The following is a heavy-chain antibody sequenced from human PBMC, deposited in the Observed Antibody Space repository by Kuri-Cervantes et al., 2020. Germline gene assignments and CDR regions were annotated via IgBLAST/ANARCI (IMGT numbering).Heavy chain of an antibody. V-gene: IGHV1-8*02. D-gene: IGHD3-10*01. CDR1: GYTFTGYY. CDR3: AIAYYYGSGSYSFDP. Sequence: ASVKVSCKASGYTFTGYYMHWVRQAPGQGLEWMGWINPNSGNTGYAQKFQGRVTVTRNTSISTAYMELSSLRSEDTAVYYCAIAYYYGSGSYSFDPWGQGTLVTVSS. CDR2: INPNSGNT. J-gene: IGHJ5*02.